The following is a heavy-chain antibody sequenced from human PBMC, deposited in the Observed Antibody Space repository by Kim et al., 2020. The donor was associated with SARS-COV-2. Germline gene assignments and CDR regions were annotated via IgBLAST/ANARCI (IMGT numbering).Heavy chain of an antibody. CDR3: ARGVAAAGTGAWFDA. D-gene: IGHD6-13*01. J-gene: IGHJ5*01. CDR1: GFTFSSYA. CDR2: ISYDGSNK. V-gene: IGHV3-30*04. Sequence: GGSLRLSCAASGFTFSSYAMHWVRQAPGKGLEWVAVISYDGSNKYYADAVKGRFTISRDNSKNTLYLQMNSLRAEDTAVYYCARGVAAAGTGAWFDAWG.